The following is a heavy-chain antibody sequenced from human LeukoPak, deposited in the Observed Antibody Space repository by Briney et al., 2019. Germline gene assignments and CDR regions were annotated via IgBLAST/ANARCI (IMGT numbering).Heavy chain of an antibody. D-gene: IGHD2-15*01. Sequence: GRSLRLSCAASGFIFSNYGMNWVRQAPGKGLEWVASIWYDGSNKNYADSVKGRFTIPRDNSKNTMYLQMNSLRAEDTAVYYCAKARRVPLKSAAPGYWGQGTLVTVSS. V-gene: IGHV3-33*06. CDR2: IWYDGSNK. CDR1: GFIFSNYG. J-gene: IGHJ4*02. CDR3: AKARRVPLKSAAPGY.